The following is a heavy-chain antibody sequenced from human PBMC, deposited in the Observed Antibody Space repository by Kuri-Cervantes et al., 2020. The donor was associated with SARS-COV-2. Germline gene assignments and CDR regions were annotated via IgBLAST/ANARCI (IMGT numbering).Heavy chain of an antibody. J-gene: IGHJ3*02. V-gene: IGHV3-15*01. Sequence: GGSLRLSCAASGFTFSNAWMSWVRQAPGKGLEWVGRIRSKTDGGTTDYAAPVKGRFTISRDDPKNTLYLQMNSLKTEDTAVYYCTSSTAIFGVDAFDIWGQGTMVTVSS. CDR3: TSSTAIFGVDAFDI. CDR2: IRSKTDGGTT. CDR1: GFTFSNAW. D-gene: IGHD3-3*01.